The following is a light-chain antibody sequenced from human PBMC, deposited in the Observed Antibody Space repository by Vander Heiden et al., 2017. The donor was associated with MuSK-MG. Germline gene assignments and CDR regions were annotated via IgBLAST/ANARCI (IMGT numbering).Light chain of an antibody. V-gene: IGKV3-20*01. J-gene: IGKJ5*01. CDR1: QSVSSNF. Sequence: EVVMTQSPATLSLSPGERATLSCRASQSVSSNFVGYQQQTPGAAPRLLICGSSRRATSLAGRCSGGGCRAYFTLTISRLDHEYVAVYYWQQNGWSPYTFGQGTRLEI. CDR2: GSS. CDR3: QQNGWSPYT.